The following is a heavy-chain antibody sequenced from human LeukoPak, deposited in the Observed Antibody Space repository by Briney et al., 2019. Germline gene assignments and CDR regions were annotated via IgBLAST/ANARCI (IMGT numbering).Heavy chain of an antibody. CDR1: GFTFNSYA. CDR3: AKVPADPSEPLPPHAFDI. J-gene: IGHJ3*02. CDR2: ISGSGGST. V-gene: IGHV3-23*01. D-gene: IGHD2-2*01. Sequence: GGSLRLSCAASGFTFNSYAMIWVRQAPGKGLEWVSTISGSGGSTDYADSVKGRFTISRDNSKNTLYLQMNSLRAEDTAVYFCAKVPADPSEPLPPHAFDIWGQGTMVTVSS.